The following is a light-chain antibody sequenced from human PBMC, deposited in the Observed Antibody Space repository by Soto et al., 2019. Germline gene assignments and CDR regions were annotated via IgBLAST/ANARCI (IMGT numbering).Light chain of an antibody. J-gene: IGLJ3*02. V-gene: IGLV2-11*01. CDR2: DVS. Sequence: QSVLTQPRSVSGSPGQSVTISCTGTSSDVGAYNYVSWYQHHPGKAPKVMIYDVSERPSGVPDRFSGSKSDNKASLTLSGLQAEDEADYYCCSHAGSYSWVFGGGTKLPVL. CDR1: SSDVGAYNY. CDR3: CSHAGSYSWV.